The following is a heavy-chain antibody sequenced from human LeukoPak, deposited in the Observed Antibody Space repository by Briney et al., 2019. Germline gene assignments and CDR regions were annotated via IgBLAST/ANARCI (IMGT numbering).Heavy chain of an antibody. CDR1: AGTFSSYA. Sequence: SVKVSCTASAGTFSSYAISWVRQAPGQGLEWMGGIIPIFGTANYAQKFQGRVTITADESTSTAYMELSSLRSEDTAVYYCARDGGFPARPFDYWGQGTLVTVSS. V-gene: IGHV1-69*13. D-gene: IGHD3-10*01. CDR2: IIPIFGTA. J-gene: IGHJ4*02. CDR3: ARDGGFPARPFDY.